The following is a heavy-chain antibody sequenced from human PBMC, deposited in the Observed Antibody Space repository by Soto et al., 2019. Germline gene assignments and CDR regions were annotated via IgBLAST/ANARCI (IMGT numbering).Heavy chain of an antibody. Sequence: GESVKISCKGSGYDFATYWIGWVRQMPGKGLEWMGIIYPGDSDTKYSPSFQGQVTISVDKSISTAYLQWSSLKASDTAMYYCARQRYNSGPTDNDMDVWGQGTTVTVSS. CDR2: IYPGDSDT. D-gene: IGHD6-19*01. V-gene: IGHV5-51*01. CDR1: GYDFATYW. CDR3: ARQRYNSGPTDNDMDV. J-gene: IGHJ6*02.